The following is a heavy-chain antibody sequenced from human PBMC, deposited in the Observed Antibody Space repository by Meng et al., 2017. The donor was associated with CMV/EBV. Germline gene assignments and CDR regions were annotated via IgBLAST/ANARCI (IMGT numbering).Heavy chain of an antibody. V-gene: IGHV4-34*01. CDR1: GGSFSGYY. J-gene: IGHJ5*02. CDR3: ARRITSDRFDP. CDR2: INHSGST. Sequence: GSLRLSCAVYGGSFSGYYWSWIRQPPGKGLEWIGEINHSGSTYYNPSLKSRVTISVDTSKNQFSLKLSSVTAADTAVHYCARRITSDRFDPWGQGTLVTVSS. D-gene: IGHD3-10*01.